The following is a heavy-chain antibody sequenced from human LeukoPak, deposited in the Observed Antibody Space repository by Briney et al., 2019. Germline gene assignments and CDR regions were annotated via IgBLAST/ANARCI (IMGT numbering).Heavy chain of an antibody. V-gene: IGHV4-39*02. J-gene: IGHJ1*01. CDR1: GDFVSSSSYY. Sequence: SETLSLTCTVSGDFVSSSSYYWGWIRQPPGKGLEWIGDIYYTGKTYYNPSLKSRVFISIDTSKNYFSLNLNFVTAADTAVYYCARRRYYDSTGYFEWGRGSLGTVSS. CDR3: ARRRYYDSTGYFE. CDR2: IYYTGKT. D-gene: IGHD3-22*01.